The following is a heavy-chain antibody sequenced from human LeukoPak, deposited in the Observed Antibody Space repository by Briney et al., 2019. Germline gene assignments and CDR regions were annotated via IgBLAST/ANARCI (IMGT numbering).Heavy chain of an antibody. Sequence: GGSLRLSCAASGFTFSSYGMHWVRQAPGKGLEWVAFIRYDGSNKYYADSVKGRFTISRDNSKNTLYLQMNSLRAEDTAVYYCARDLLGGGYLSYYYMDVWGKGTTVTISS. J-gene: IGHJ6*03. CDR1: GFTFSSYG. CDR3: ARDLLGGGYLSYYYMDV. CDR2: IRYDGSNK. V-gene: IGHV3-30*02. D-gene: IGHD5-12*01.